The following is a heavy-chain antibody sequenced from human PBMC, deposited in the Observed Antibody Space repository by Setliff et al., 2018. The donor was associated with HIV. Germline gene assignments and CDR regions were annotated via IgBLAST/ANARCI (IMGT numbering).Heavy chain of an antibody. J-gene: IGHJ4*02. D-gene: IGHD3-22*01. CDR1: GGSISGYY. Sequence: SETLSLTCTVSGGSISGYYWSWVRQPPEKRLELIGFIHYSGSSDYNPSLKSRITISVDMSRNQFSLVLSSVTAADTAVYYCARLGDYDSSGYSWFDYWGQGTLVTVSS. CDR2: IHYSGSS. CDR3: ARLGDYDSSGYSWFDY. V-gene: IGHV4-59*01.